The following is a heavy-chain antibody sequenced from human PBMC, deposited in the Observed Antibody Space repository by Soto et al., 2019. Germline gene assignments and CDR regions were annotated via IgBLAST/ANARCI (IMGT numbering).Heavy chain of an antibody. CDR1: GFTFGRYG. CDR2: ISWDGLAQ. D-gene: IGHD3-22*01. J-gene: IGHJ4*02. CDR3: ATETIQVVGPNYSDY. Sequence: VQLVESGGGVVQPGRSLRLLCEASGFTFGRYGMHWVRQAPGMGLEWVAVISWDGLAQYYGDSGRGRFTISRDNSQSTLYLQMNSLRTADTAIYYCATETIQVVGPNYSDYWGQGVLVSVSP. V-gene: IGHV3-30*03.